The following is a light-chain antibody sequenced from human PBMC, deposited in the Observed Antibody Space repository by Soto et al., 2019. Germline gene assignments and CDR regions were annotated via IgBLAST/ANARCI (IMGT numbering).Light chain of an antibody. CDR3: QVWDSSSDHWV. V-gene: IGLV3-21*02. CDR1: NIATKS. J-gene: IGLJ3*02. Sequence: SYELTQPPSVSVAPGQTARITCGGNNIATKSVHWYQQRPGQAPVLVVYDDRDRPSGIPERFSGSNSGNPATLTITRVESGDEADYYCQVWDSSSDHWVFGGGTKLTVL. CDR2: DDR.